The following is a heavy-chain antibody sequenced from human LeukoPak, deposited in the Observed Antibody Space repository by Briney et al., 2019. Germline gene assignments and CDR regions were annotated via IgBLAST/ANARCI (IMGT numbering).Heavy chain of an antibody. D-gene: IGHD4-23*01. V-gene: IGHV4-39*07. CDR2: IYYSGST. J-gene: IGHJ2*01. Sequence: PSETLSLTCTVSGGSISTSSYYWGWIRQPPGKGLEWIGSIYYSGSTYYNPSLKSRVTISVDTSKNQFSLKLSSVTAADTAVYYCARAEGATVVTPWWYFDLWGRGTLVTVSS. CDR1: GGSISTSSYY. CDR3: ARAEGATVVTPWWYFDL.